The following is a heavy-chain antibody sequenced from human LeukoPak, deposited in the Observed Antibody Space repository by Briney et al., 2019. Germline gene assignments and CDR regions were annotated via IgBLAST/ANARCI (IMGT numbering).Heavy chain of an antibody. J-gene: IGHJ4*02. Sequence: GGSLRLSCAASGPTFSSYAMNWVRQPPGKGLEWVSAVDNSGLATYYADSVRGRFTISRDNSKNTLYLQMNSLRAEDTAIYYCAKVSAVTANFDSWGQGTLVTVSS. V-gene: IGHV3-23*01. D-gene: IGHD2-21*02. CDR3: AKVSAVTANFDS. CDR2: VDNSGLAT. CDR1: GPTFSSYA.